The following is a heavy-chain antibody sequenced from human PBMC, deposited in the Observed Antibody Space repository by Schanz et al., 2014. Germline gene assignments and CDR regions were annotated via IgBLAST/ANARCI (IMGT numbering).Heavy chain of an antibody. CDR2: IQHDGSRT. Sequence: QVQLVESGGGVVQPGGSLRLSCAASGFRLSTYGMHWVRQAPGKGLEWVAFIQHDGSRTYYTASLKGRVTISRDNSQNMVYVEMNSLRVEDTAVYYCTKWANEGGGGYCHFDLWGQGTLVTVSS. V-gene: IGHV3-30*02. D-gene: IGHD2-21*01. CDR1: GFRLSTYG. J-gene: IGHJ4*02. CDR3: TKWANEGGGGYCHFDL.